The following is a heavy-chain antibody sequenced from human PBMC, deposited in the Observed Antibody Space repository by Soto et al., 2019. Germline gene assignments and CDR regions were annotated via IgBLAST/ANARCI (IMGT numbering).Heavy chain of an antibody. D-gene: IGHD3-3*01. CDR2: INHSGST. J-gene: IGHJ3*02. V-gene: IGHV4-34*01. CDR1: GGSFSGYY. CDR3: ARALGESDYDFWSCYYRRAFDI. Sequence: SETLSLTCAVYGGSFSGYYWSWIRQPPGKGLEWIGEINHSGSTNYNPSLKSRVTISVDTSKNQFSLKLSSVTAADMAVYYCARALGESDYDFWSCYYRRAFDIWGQGTMVTVSS.